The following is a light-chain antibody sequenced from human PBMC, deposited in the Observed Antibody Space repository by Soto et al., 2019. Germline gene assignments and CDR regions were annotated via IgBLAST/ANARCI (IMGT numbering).Light chain of an antibody. CDR2: AVS. J-gene: IGKJ2*01. CDR3: QKYGNSPRT. CDR1: QSVNSNF. Sequence: EIVLTQSPGTLSLSPGESATLSCRASQSVNSNFFAWYQQKPGQAPRLLIYAVSTRATGIPDRFTGSGSGTDFALTISGLEPEDFAIYYCQKYGNSPRTFGQGTRVDIK. V-gene: IGKV3-20*01.